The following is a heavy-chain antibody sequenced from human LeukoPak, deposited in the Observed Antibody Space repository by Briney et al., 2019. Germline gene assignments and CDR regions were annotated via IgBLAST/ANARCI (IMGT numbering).Heavy chain of an antibody. CDR3: ARSRTYYYGSGSGFLYYMDV. D-gene: IGHD3-10*01. CDR1: GGSISSGGYY. J-gene: IGHJ6*03. V-gene: IGHV4-30-2*01. Sequence: SQTLSLTCTVSGGSISSGGYYWSWIRQPPGRGLEWIGYIYHSGSTYYNPSLKSRVTISVDRSKNQFSLKLSSVTAADTAVYYCARSRTYYYGSGSGFLYYMDVWGKGTTVTVSS. CDR2: IYHSGST.